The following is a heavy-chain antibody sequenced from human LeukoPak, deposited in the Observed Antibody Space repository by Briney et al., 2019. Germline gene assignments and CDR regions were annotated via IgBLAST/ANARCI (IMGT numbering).Heavy chain of an antibody. D-gene: IGHD3-22*01. Sequence: SETLSPTCTVSGGSVSSDNYYWSWIRQPPGKGLEWIGYIYYSGGTNYNPSLKSRVTISVDTSKNQFSLKLSSVTAADTAVYYCARGWEDSSGYYWFDPWGQGTLVTVSS. CDR1: GGSVSSDNYY. J-gene: IGHJ5*02. CDR2: IYYSGGT. CDR3: ARGWEDSSGYYWFDP. V-gene: IGHV4-61*01.